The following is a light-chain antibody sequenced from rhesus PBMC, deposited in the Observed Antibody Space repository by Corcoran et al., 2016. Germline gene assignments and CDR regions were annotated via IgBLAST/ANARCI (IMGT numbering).Light chain of an antibody. V-gene: IGKV3-24*01. J-gene: IGKJ4*01. CDR3: LQHSNWPLT. Sequence: EIVMTQSPATLSLSPGERATPPCRASQSVSSSLAWYQQKPGPAPRLLIYGASRRATGIPDRFSGSGSGTDFTLTISSLEPEDVAVYYCLQHSNWPLTFGGGTKV. CDR2: GAS. CDR1: QSVSSS.